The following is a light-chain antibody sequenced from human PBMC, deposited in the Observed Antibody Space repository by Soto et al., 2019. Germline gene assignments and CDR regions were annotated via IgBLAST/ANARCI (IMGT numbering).Light chain of an antibody. J-gene: IGLJ1*01. CDR2: EVT. CDR3: SSYGGSNNFV. Sequence: QSGLTPPPSASGSPGQSVTISCTGTSSDVGGYNFVSWYQHFPGKAPKLIIYEVTKRPSGVPDRFSGSKSGNTASLTVSGLQTDDEADYYCSSYGGSNNFVFGTGTKVTVL. CDR1: SSDVGGYNF. V-gene: IGLV2-8*01.